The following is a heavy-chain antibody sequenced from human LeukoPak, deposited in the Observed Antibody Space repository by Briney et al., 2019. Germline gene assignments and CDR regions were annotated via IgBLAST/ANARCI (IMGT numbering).Heavy chain of an antibody. J-gene: IGHJ4*02. V-gene: IGHV4-59*12. D-gene: IGHD6-19*01. CDR2: IYHSGST. Sequence: PSETLSLTCTVSGGSISSYYWSWVRQPPGKGLESIGEIYHSGSTNYNPSLKSRVTISVDKSKNQFSLKLSSVTAADTAVYYCARFGRIAVAGRYYFDYWGQGSLVTVSS. CDR3: ARFGRIAVAGRYYFDY. CDR1: GGSISSYY.